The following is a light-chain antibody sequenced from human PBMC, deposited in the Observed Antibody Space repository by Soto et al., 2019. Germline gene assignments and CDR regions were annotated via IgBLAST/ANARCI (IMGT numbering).Light chain of an antibody. Sequence: QSVLTQPASVSGSPGQSITISCTGTSSDVGGYNYVSWYQQHPGKAPKLMIYEVSNRPSGVSNRYSGSKSGNSASLTLSGLQADDEADYYCCSLTTSHTYVFGSGTKVTVL. CDR3: CSLTTSHTYV. V-gene: IGLV2-14*01. CDR2: EVS. CDR1: SSDVGGYNY. J-gene: IGLJ1*01.